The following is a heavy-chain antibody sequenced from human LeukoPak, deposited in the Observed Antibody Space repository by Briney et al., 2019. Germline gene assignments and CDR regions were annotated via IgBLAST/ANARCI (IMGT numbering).Heavy chain of an antibody. V-gene: IGHV3-7*03. CDR2: INHNGNVN. J-gene: IGHJ6*02. Sequence: GGSLRLSCRASGFTFRNFWMDWARQAPGKGLEWVASINHNGNVNYYVDSVKGRFTISRDNAKNSLYLQMSNLRAEDTAVYFCARGGGLDVWGQGATVTVSS. CDR3: ARGGGLDV. D-gene: IGHD3-16*01. CDR1: GFTFRNFW.